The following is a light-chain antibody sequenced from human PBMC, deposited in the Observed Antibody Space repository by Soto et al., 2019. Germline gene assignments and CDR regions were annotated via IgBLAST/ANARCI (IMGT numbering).Light chain of an antibody. CDR3: QQYGDSPIT. CDR1: QSVRSH. CDR2: GAS. Sequence: EIVLTQSPGTLSLSPGERASLSCRASQSVRSHFAWYQQKPGQAPRLLIYGASPRATGIPDRFTGSGSGTEFTLTIARLEPEDSGVYSCQQYGDSPITFGQGTRLEIE. J-gene: IGKJ5*01. V-gene: IGKV3-20*01.